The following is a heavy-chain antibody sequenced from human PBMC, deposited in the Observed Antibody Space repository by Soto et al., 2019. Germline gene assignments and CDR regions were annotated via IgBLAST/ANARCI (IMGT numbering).Heavy chain of an antibody. D-gene: IGHD2-2*01. CDR2: INHNGDT. CDR1: GGSFSGFQ. CDR3: AREWGFCDGTRCFPLFYY. V-gene: IGHV4-34*01. J-gene: IGHJ4*02. Sequence: VQLQQWGAGVLKPSETLSLTCAAHGGSFSGFQLSWIRQAPGKVLEWIGEINHNGDTNYNPSLKSRVTISIDPSKNEFSLKLTSVTAGDTARYYCAREWGFCDGTRCFPLFYYWGQGVLVTVSS.